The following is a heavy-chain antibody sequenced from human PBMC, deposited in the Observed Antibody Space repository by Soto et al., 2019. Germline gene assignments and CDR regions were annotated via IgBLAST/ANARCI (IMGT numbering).Heavy chain of an antibody. J-gene: IGHJ4*02. V-gene: IGHV3-48*02. CDR3: TRDQSRGYEL. Sequence: EVQLVESGGGLVQPGGSLRLSCAASGFTFSTYGMTWVRQAPGKGLEWVSYISSSSSTIYYADSVKGRFTISRDNAKNSLYLQMNSLRDEDTAVYYCTRDQSRGYELWGQGTPVTVSS. D-gene: IGHD5-12*01. CDR1: GFTFSTYG. CDR2: ISSSSSTI.